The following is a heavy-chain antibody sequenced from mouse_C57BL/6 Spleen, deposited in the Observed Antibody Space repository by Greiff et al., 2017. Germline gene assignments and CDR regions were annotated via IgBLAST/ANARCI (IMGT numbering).Heavy chain of an antibody. Sequence: QVQLQQSGPGLVQPSQSLSITCTVSGFSLTSYGVHWVRQSPGKGLEWLGVIWSGGSTDYNAAFISRLSISKDNSKSQVFFKMNSLQADDTAIYYCARPNYGSSSYAMDYWGQGTSVTVSS. CDR2: IWSGGST. D-gene: IGHD1-1*01. V-gene: IGHV2-2*01. CDR1: GFSLTSYG. J-gene: IGHJ4*01. CDR3: ARPNYGSSSYAMDY.